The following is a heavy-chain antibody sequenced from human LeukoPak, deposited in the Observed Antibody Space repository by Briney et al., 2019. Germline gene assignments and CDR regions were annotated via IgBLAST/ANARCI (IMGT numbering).Heavy chain of an antibody. CDR1: GFDFSTYA. V-gene: IGHV3-23*01. CDR3: AKLDGSGAGSSRPPIDY. J-gene: IGHJ4*02. Sequence: GGTLRLSCAASGFDFSTYAMSWVRQAPGKGLEWVSGISGSGDTTYYADSVKGRFTISRDNSKNMLYLQIKSLGAEDTAIYYCAKLDGSGAGSSRPPIDYWGQGSLVTVSS. D-gene: IGHD3-10*01. CDR2: ISGSGDTT.